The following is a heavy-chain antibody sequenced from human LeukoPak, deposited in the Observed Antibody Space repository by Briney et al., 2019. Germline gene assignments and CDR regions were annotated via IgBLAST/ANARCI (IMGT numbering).Heavy chain of an antibody. CDR2: ISSSSSYI. V-gene: IGHV3-21*01. D-gene: IGHD6-6*01. J-gene: IGHJ4*02. CDR3: ARGSAMGQQLDFDY. Sequence: GGSLRLSCAASGFTFSSYSMNWVRQAPGKGLEWVSSISSSSSYIYYADSVKGRFTISRDNAKNSLYLQMNSLRAEDTAVYYCARGSAMGQQLDFDYWGQGTLVTVSS. CDR1: GFTFSSYS.